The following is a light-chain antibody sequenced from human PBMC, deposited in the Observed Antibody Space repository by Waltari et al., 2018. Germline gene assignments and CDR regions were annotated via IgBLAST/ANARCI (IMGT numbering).Light chain of an antibody. V-gene: IGKV1-39*01. CDR3: QQTSRTPFT. J-gene: IGKJ3*01. CDR2: TNS. Sequence: DIQMTPSPSSLSASVGDRLPITWRARQNICHSLSWYRQKPGKAPNLLIYTNSNLQSGVPSRFCGSGSETDFTLSSSSLQLEDFATYYCQQTSRTPFTFGPGTKVDL. CDR1: QNICHS.